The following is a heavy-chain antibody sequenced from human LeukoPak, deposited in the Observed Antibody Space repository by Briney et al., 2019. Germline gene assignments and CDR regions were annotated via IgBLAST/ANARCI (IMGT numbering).Heavy chain of an antibody. V-gene: IGHV1-18*01. CDR3: ARDPWAYCGGDCYRIGTDAFDI. CDR2: ISAYNGNS. Sequence: GASVTVSFKASGYTFTIYGISWVRQAPGQGLEWMGWISAYNGNSNYAQKLQGRVTMTTDTSTSTAYMELRSLRSDDTAVYYCARDPWAYCGGDCYRIGTDAFDIWGQGTMVTVSS. J-gene: IGHJ3*02. CDR1: GYTFTIYG. D-gene: IGHD2-21*02.